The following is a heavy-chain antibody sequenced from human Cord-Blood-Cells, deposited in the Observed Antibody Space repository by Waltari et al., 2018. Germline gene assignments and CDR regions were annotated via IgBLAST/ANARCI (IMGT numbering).Heavy chain of an antibody. D-gene: IGHD3-3*01. CDR1: GFTFRSYA. CDR2: ISYDGSNK. Sequence: QVQLVESGGGVVQPGRSLRLSCAASGFTFRSYAMHWVRQAPGKGLEWVAVISYDGSNKYYADSVKGRFTISRDNSKNTLYLQMNSLRAEDTAVYYCARDPYDFYYYGMDVWGQGTTVTVSS. V-gene: IGHV3-30-3*01. CDR3: ARDPYDFYYYGMDV. J-gene: IGHJ6*02.